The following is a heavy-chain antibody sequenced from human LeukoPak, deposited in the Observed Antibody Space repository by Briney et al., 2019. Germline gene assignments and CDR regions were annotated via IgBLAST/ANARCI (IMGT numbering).Heavy chain of an antibody. CDR1: GGSFSGYY. Sequence: SETLSLTCAVYGGSFSGYYWSWIRQPPGEGLEWIGEINHSGSTNYNPSLKSRVTISVDTSKNQFSLKLSSVTAADTAVYYCAISSPYGVGYHDAFDIWGQGTMVTVSS. J-gene: IGHJ3*02. V-gene: IGHV4-34*01. CDR3: AISSPYGVGYHDAFDI. CDR2: INHSGST. D-gene: IGHD4-17*01.